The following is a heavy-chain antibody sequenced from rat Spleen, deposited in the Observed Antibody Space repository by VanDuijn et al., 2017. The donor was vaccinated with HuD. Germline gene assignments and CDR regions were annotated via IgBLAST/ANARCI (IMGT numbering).Heavy chain of an antibody. CDR1: GFTFSNYG. J-gene: IGHJ2*01. D-gene: IGHD4-6*01. CDR2: ISPSGDS. V-gene: IGHV5-19*01. Sequence: EVQLVESGGGLVQPGRSLKLSCAASGFTFSNYGMHWIRQAPMKGLEWVASISPSGDSYYRDSVKDRFTVSRDNVKSILYLQMDSLRSEDTATYYCARHWGYWGQGVMVTVSS. CDR3: ARHWGY.